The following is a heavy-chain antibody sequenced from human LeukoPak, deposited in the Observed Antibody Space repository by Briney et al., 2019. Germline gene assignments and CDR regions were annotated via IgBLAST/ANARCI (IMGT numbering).Heavy chain of an antibody. V-gene: IGHV4-59*08. Sequence: RSSETLSLTCTVYGASINNNFWTWIRQPPGRGLEWIGYIYSSGSANYNPSLKSRVIISGDTSKNQISLNLTSVTAADTAVYFCARHRDYYDTWGHGTLVTVSS. CDR1: GASINNNF. CDR2: IYSSGSA. J-gene: IGHJ4*01. D-gene: IGHD3-22*01. CDR3: ARHRDYYDT.